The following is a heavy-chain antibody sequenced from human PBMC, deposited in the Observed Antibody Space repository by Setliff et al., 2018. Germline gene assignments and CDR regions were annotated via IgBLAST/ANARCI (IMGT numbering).Heavy chain of an antibody. Sequence: GSLRLSCAASGFTFDDYAMNWVRQAPGKGLEWVSTISGSGGSTYYADSVKGRFSISRDNSKNTLYLQMNSLRPEDTAVYYCARGQGLYYFDSSGYYMDIWGHGALVTVSS. J-gene: IGHJ4*01. CDR2: ISGSGGST. CDR1: GFTFDDYA. CDR3: ARGQGLYYFDSSGYYMDI. V-gene: IGHV3-23*01. D-gene: IGHD3-22*01.